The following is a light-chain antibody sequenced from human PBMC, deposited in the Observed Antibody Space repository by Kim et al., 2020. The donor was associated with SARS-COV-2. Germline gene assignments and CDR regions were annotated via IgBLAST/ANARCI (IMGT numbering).Light chain of an antibody. CDR1: SSDVGGYNF. J-gene: IGLJ2*01. CDR3: SSYTSYNTRS. Sequence: GQSLTISCTGTSSDVGGYNFVSWYQRHPGTAPIRMIYDVSNRPSGVSNRFSGSKSGNKASLTISGLQTEDEADYFCSSYTSYNTRSFGGGTQLTVL. CDR2: DVS. V-gene: IGLV2-14*03.